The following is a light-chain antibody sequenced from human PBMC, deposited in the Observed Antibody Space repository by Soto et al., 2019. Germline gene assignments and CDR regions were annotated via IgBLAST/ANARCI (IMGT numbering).Light chain of an antibody. CDR2: DAS. CDR1: QTVSTNY. J-gene: IGKJ1*01. CDR3: QLYGASPKT. V-gene: IGKV3-20*01. Sequence: EIVLTQSRGTLSLSPGERATLSCRASQTVSTNYLAWYQQKPGQAPRLLIFDASTRATGIPDRFTGSGSGTDFTLTISRLEPEDFAVYYCQLYGASPKTFGQGTKVDIK.